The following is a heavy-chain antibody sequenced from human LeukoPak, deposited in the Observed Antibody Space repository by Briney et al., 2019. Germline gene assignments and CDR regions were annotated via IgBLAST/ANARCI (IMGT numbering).Heavy chain of an antibody. CDR2: ISSSGSTT. J-gene: IGHJ4*02. Sequence: GGSLRLSCAVSGFTSSSYEMNWVRQAPGKGLEWVSYISSSGSTTYYADSVKGRFTISRDNAKKSLYLQMNSLRAEDTAVYYCARGRDGDYVPLDYWGQGTLVTVSS. CDR1: GFTSSSYE. D-gene: IGHD4-17*01. CDR3: ARGRDGDYVPLDY. V-gene: IGHV3-48*03.